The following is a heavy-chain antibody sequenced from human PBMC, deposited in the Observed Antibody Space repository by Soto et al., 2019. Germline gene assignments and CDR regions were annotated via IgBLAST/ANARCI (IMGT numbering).Heavy chain of an antibody. J-gene: IGHJ5*02. CDR1: GGSIASSGYS. D-gene: IGHD6-6*01. CDR2: VYHSGNT. Sequence: QLQLQESGSGLMKPSQTLSLTCAVSGGSIASSGYSWSWIRQPPGKGLEWIGCVYHSGNTYYNPSLKSRVTMSIDNSKNHFSLRLSFLTAADTAVYYCARNFYSNSYGFDPWGPGTLVTVSS. V-gene: IGHV4-30-2*01. CDR3: ARNFYSNSYGFDP.